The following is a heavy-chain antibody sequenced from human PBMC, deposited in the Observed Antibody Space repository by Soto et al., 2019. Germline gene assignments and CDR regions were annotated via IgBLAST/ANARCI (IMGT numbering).Heavy chain of an antibody. CDR2: IYWDDDK. J-gene: IGHJ4*02. D-gene: IGHD1-1*01. V-gene: IGHV2-5*02. Sequence: QITLKESGPTLVKPTQPLTLTCTFSGFSLTTDAVGVGWIRQPPGKALEWLALIYWDDDKRYSPGQKSRLTITKDASRNQVVLTLTNMDPADTATYYCAHVYWVAAGIRYYFDYWGQGTLVTVSS. CDR3: AHVYWVAAGIRYYFDY. CDR1: GFSLTTDAVG.